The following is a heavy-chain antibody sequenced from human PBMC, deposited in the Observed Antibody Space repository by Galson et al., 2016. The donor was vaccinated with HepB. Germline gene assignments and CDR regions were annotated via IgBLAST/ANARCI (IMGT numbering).Heavy chain of an antibody. V-gene: IGHV3-66*01. D-gene: IGHD5/OR15-5a*01. CDR1: EFLVSGHY. J-gene: IGHJ6*02. Sequence: SLRLSCAASEFLVSGHYMSWVRQGPGKGLERVAIIYPAGDTLYAGSVKGRFIISRDSAKNTLYLQMNSLRPGDTGVYYCAKAVTICGVLKVYALGVWGQGTTVTVSS. CDR3: AKAVTICGVLKVYALGV. CDR2: IYPAGDT.